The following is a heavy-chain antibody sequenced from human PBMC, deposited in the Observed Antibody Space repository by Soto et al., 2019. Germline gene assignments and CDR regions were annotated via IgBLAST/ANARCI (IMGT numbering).Heavy chain of an antibody. CDR1: GYTFTSYG. CDR3: ARVYLKNCTNGVCSPVGWFDP. Sequence: QVRLVQSGAEVKKPGASVKVSCKASGYTFTSYGISWVRQAPGQGLEWMGWISAYNGNTNYAQKLQGRVTMTTDTPTSTAYMELRSLRSDDTAVYYCARVYLKNCTNGVCSPVGWFDPWGQGTLVTVSS. D-gene: IGHD2-8*01. J-gene: IGHJ5*01. V-gene: IGHV1-18*01. CDR2: ISAYNGNT.